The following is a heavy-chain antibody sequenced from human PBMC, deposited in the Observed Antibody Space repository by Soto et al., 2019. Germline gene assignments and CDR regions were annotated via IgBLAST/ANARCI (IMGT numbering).Heavy chain of an antibody. CDR3: ARDRVDGELNYYYGMDV. J-gene: IGHJ6*02. CDR1: SGSVSSGGYY. D-gene: IGHD3-10*01. CDR2: IYYSGST. V-gene: IGHV4-31*03. Sequence: SETLSLTCTLSSGSVSSGGYYWSWIRQHPGRGLEWSGYIYYSGSTYYNPSLKSRVTISVDTSKNQFSLKLSSVTAADTAVYYCARDRVDGELNYYYGMDVWGQGTTVTVSS.